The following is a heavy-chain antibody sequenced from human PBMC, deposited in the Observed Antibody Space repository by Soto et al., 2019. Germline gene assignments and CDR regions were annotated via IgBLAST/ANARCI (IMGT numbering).Heavy chain of an antibody. CDR2: ISSSSSYI. D-gene: IGHD6-13*01. CDR3: ARGFIAADAFDI. V-gene: IGHV3-21*01. Sequence: GGSLRLSCAASGFTFSSYSMNWVSQAPGKGLEWVSSISSSSSYIYYADSVKGRFTISRDNAKNSLYLQMNSLRAEDTAVYYCARGFIAADAFDIWGQGTMVTVSS. CDR1: GFTFSSYS. J-gene: IGHJ3*02.